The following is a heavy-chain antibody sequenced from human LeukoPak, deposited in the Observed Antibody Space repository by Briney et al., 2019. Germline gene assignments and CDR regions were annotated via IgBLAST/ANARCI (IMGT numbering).Heavy chain of an antibody. J-gene: IGHJ5*02. D-gene: IGHD3-10*01. CDR1: GFTFSSYV. Sequence: GGSLRLFCAASGFTFSSYVMHWVRQAPGKGLEWVAVISYDGSNKYYVDSMKGRFTISRDNSKNTLYLQMNSLRAEDTAVYYCAREGNYYSNWFDPWGQGTLVTVSS. V-gene: IGHV3-30*01. CDR2: ISYDGSNK. CDR3: AREGNYYSNWFDP.